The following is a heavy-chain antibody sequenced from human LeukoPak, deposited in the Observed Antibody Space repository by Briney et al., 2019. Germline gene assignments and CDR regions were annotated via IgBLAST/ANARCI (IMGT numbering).Heavy chain of an antibody. CDR3: AKDAPPLSINDAFDI. V-gene: IGHV3-21*04. Sequence: GGSLRLSCAASGFTFSSYTMHWIRQAPGKGLEWVSSISGRNSYIFYADSVKGRFTVSRGNAKDSLYLQMNSLRAEDTAVYYCAKDAPPLSINDAFDIWGQGTMVTVSS. J-gene: IGHJ3*02. CDR2: ISGRNSYI. CDR1: GFTFSSYT.